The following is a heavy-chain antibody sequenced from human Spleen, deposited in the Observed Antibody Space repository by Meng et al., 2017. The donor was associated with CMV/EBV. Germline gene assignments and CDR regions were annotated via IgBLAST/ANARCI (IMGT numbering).Heavy chain of an antibody. CDR2: ISSSSTYN. Sequence: GESLKISCTASGFTFSSYSMNWVRQAPGKGLEWVSSISSSSTYNDYADSVKGRFTISRDNAKNSLYLQMNSLRAEDTAMYYCARDRMLDYDILTGYFQVDGMDVWGQGTTVTVSS. J-gene: IGHJ6*02. CDR3: ARDRMLDYDILTGYFQVDGMDV. V-gene: IGHV3-21*01. CDR1: GFTFSSYS. D-gene: IGHD3-9*01.